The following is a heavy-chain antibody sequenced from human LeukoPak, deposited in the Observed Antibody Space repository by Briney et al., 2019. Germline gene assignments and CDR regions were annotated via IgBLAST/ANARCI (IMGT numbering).Heavy chain of an antibody. D-gene: IGHD5-12*01. CDR3: ARDRGYSGPFRAFDI. J-gene: IGHJ3*02. V-gene: IGHV3-11*01. Sequence: GGSLRLSCAASGFTFGDYYMSWIRQAPGKGLEWVSYISSSGSTIYYADSVKGRFTISRDNAKNSLYLQMNSLRAEDTAVYYCARDRGYSGPFRAFDIWGQGTMVTVSS. CDR1: GFTFGDYY. CDR2: ISSSGSTI.